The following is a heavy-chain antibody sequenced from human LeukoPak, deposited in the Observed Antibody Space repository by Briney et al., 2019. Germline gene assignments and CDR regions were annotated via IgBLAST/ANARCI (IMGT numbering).Heavy chain of an antibody. CDR3: ARPFGVVYAIHSPFDY. CDR2: FSGSGGST. J-gene: IGHJ4*02. D-gene: IGHD2-8*02. Sequence: GGSLRLSCAASGFTFYSYAMNWVRQAPGKGLEWVSTFSGSGGSTYYADSVKGRFTISRDNSKNMLYLQMNSLRAEDTAVYYCARPFGVVYAIHSPFDYWGQGTLVTVSS. V-gene: IGHV3-23*01. CDR1: GFTFYSYA.